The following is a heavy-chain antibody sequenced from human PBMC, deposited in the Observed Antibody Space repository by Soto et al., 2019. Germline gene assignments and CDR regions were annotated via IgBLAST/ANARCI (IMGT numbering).Heavy chain of an antibody. CDR3: AKENWANPDS. Sequence: SVKVSCKASGGTFSSYIINWVRQAPGQGLEWMGRIIPILGIAKYAQKFQGRVTITADKSTSTAYMELSSLTVEDTAVYYCAKENWANPDSWGQGTLVTVSS. D-gene: IGHD7-27*01. V-gene: IGHV1-69*04. CDR1: GGTFSSYI. CDR2: IIPILGIA. J-gene: IGHJ4*02.